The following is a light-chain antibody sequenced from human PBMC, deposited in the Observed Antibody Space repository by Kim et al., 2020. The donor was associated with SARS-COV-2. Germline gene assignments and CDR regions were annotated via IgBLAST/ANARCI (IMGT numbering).Light chain of an antibody. V-gene: IGKV1-9*01. CDR3: QQLHTYPLT. CDR2: GAS. J-gene: IGKJ4*01. Sequence: IQLTQSPSSLSASVGDRVTITCRASQGISSSLAWYQQKPGKAPDLLIYGASTLQSGVPSRFSGSGSGTDFTLTISSLQPEDFATYYCQQLHTYPLTFGGGTKVDIK. CDR1: QGISSS.